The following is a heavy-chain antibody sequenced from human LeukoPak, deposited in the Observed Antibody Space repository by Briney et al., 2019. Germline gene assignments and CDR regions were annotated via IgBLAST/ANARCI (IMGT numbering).Heavy chain of an antibody. CDR2: IRYGGSNK. V-gene: IGHV3-30*02. CDR3: AKDSGKGPLVGATDY. Sequence: GGSLRLSCAASGFTFSSYGMHWVRQAPGKGLEWVAFIRYGGSNKYYADSVKGRFTVSRDNSKNTLYLQMNSLRAEDTAVYYCAKDSGKGPLVGATDYWGQGTPVTVSS. D-gene: IGHD1-26*01. CDR1: GFTFSSYG. J-gene: IGHJ4*02.